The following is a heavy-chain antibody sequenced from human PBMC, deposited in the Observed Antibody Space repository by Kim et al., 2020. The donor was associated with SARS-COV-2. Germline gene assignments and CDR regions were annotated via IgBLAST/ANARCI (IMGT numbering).Heavy chain of an antibody. D-gene: IGHD2-2*03. CDR3: ARGGYCSSTSCSDPPHYYYYGMDV. CDR1: GFTFSDYY. J-gene: IGHJ6*02. V-gene: IGHV3-11*01. Sequence: GGSLRLSCAASGFTFSDYYMSWIRQAPGKGLEWVSYISSSGSTIYYADSVKGRFTISRDNAKNSLYLQMNSLRAEDTAVYYCARGGYCSSTSCSDPPHYYYYGMDVWGQGTTVTVSS. CDR2: ISSSGSTI.